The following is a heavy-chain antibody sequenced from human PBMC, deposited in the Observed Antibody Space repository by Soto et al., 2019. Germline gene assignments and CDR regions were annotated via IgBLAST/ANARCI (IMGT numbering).Heavy chain of an antibody. D-gene: IGHD3-3*01. J-gene: IGHJ4*02. CDR1: GFTFSSYA. Sequence: PGGSLRLSCAASGFTFSSYAMSWVRQAPGKGLEWVSAISGSGGSTYYADSVKGRFTISRDNSKNTLYLQMNSLRAEDTAVYYCAKDHSYYDFWSGYSVPDYFDYWGQGTLVTVSS. V-gene: IGHV3-23*01. CDR3: AKDHSYYDFWSGYSVPDYFDY. CDR2: ISGSGGST.